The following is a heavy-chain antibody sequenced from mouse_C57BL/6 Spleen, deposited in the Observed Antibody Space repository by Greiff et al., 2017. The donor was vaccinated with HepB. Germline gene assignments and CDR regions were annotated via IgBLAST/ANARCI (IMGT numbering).Heavy chain of an antibody. CDR3: AREVRITTVVAGDYFDY. J-gene: IGHJ2*01. Sequence: VQLQQPGAELVRPGTSVKLSCKASGYTFTSYWMHWVKQRPGQGLERIGVIDPSDSYTNYNQKFKGKATLTVDTSSSTAYMQLSSLTSEDSAVYYCAREVRITTVVAGDYFDYWGQGTTLTVSS. CDR1: GYTFTSYW. D-gene: IGHD1-1*01. CDR2: IDPSDSYT. V-gene: IGHV1-59*01.